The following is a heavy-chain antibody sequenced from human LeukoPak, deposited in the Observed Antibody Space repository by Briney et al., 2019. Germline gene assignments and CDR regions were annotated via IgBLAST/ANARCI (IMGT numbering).Heavy chain of an antibody. CDR3: ARGPYDSSRD. CDR2: INHSGNT. D-gene: IGHD3-22*01. Sequence: SETLSLTCSVSGGSISSHYWSWIRQPPGKGLEWIGEINHSGNTNYNPSLKSRVTISVDTSKNQFSLKLSSVTAADTAVYYCARGPYDSSRDWGQGTLVTVSS. J-gene: IGHJ4*02. V-gene: IGHV4-34*01. CDR1: GGSISSHY.